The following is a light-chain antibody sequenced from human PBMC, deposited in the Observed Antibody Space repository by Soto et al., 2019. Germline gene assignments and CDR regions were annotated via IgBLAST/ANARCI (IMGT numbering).Light chain of an antibody. J-gene: IGKJ1*01. CDR2: ASS. V-gene: IGKV3-20*01. Sequence: EIVLTQSPGTLSLSPGERATLSCRASQSFSSSYLAWYQQKPGQAPRLVIYASSTRATGIPDRFSGSGSGTDFTLSISRLEPEDSAVYYCQQYATSQTFGQGTKVEIK. CDR1: QSFSSSY. CDR3: QQYATSQT.